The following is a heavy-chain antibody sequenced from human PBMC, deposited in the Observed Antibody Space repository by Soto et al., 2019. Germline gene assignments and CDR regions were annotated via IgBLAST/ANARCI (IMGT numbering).Heavy chain of an antibody. CDR2: ISYDGSDK. CDR1: GFTYTDFA. Sequence: VQLVESGGGEVQPGRSLRLSCAASGFTYTDFALHWVRQAPGKGLEWVAMISYDGSDKYYADSVKVRFAISRDNPKDKLNLEMNSLRPEDTAVYFCARRAWDSYYAIDVWGQGTTVTVFS. V-gene: IGHV3-30*09. CDR3: ARRAWDSYYAIDV. J-gene: IGHJ6*02. D-gene: IGHD1-26*01.